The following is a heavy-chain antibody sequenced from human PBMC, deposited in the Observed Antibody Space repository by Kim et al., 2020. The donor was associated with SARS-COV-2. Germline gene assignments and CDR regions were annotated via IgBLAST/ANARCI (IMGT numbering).Heavy chain of an antibody. CDR3: ARARPILLAAAGPLDY. D-gene: IGHD6-13*01. CDR1: GFTFSSYA. J-gene: IGHJ4*02. Sequence: GGSLRLSCAASGFTFSSYAMHWVRQAPGKGLEWVAVISYDGSNKYYADSVKGRFTISRDNSKNTLYLQMNSLRAEDTAVYYCARARPILLAAAGPLDYWGQGTLFTVSS. CDR2: ISYDGSNK. V-gene: IGHV3-30*04.